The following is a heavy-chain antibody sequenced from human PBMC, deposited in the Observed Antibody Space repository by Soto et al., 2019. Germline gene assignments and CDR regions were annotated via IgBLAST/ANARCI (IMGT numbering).Heavy chain of an antibody. CDR3: AGTVLRFLEWLPTDV. Sequence: KPSETLSLTCAVYGGSFSGYYWSWIRQPPGKGLEWIGEINHSGSTNYNPSLKSRVTISVDTSKNQFSLKLSSVTAADTAVYYCAGTVLRFLEWLPTDVWGQGTTVTVS. V-gene: IGHV4-34*01. D-gene: IGHD3-3*01. CDR1: GGSFSGYY. CDR2: INHSGST. J-gene: IGHJ6*02.